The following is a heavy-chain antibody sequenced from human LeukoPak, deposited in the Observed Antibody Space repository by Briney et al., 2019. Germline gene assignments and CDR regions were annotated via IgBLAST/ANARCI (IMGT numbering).Heavy chain of an antibody. CDR2: ISGDGGST. CDR1: GFSFDDYA. Sequence: GGSLRLSCAAPGFSFDDYAIHWVRQAPGKGLEWVSLISGDGGSTIYADSVKGRFTISRDNSKNSLYLQMSSLRSEDTALYYCARESDSSGWYDSWGQGTLVTVSS. CDR3: ARESDSSGWYDS. D-gene: IGHD3-22*01. J-gene: IGHJ5*01. V-gene: IGHV3-43*02.